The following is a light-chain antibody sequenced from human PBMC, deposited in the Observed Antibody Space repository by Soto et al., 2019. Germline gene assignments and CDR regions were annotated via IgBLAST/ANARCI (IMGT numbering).Light chain of an antibody. J-gene: IGKJ5*01. V-gene: IGKV3-15*01. CDR2: DTS. CDR1: QTVSRN. CDR3: QQYSNWPPIT. Sequence: EMVMTYSSGTLSFSPVERAALSCRASQTVSRNLAWYQQRPGQAPRLLIYDTSTRATGIPARFSGSGSGTEFTLTISSLQSEDFAVYYCQQYSNWPPITFGQGTRLEI.